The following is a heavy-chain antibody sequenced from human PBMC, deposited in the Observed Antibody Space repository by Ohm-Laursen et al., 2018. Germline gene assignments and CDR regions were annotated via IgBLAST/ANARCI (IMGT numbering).Heavy chain of an antibody. CDR3: AREYYYYGMDV. CDR1: GGSISSYY. Sequence: TLSLTCTVSGGSISSYYWSWIRQPPGKGLEGIGYIYYSGSTNYNPSLKSRVTISVDTSKNQFSLKLSSVTAADTAVYYCAREYYYYGMDVWGQGTTVTVSS. J-gene: IGHJ6*02. CDR2: IYYSGST. V-gene: IGHV4-59*01.